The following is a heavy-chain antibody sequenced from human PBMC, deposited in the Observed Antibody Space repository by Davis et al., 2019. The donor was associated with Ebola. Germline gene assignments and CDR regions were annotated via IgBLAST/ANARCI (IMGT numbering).Heavy chain of an antibody. Sequence: MPSETLSLTCTVSSGSVSSSSHNWGWIRQPPGKGLEWIGSMYYTGTSYYNPSLKSRVTMSIDTSKNQFSLKLRSVTAADTALYHCVRHHMWPGAIQDWGQGTLVTVSS. J-gene: IGHJ4*02. D-gene: IGHD2-21*01. V-gene: IGHV4-39*01. CDR2: MYYTGTS. CDR3: VRHHMWPGAIQD. CDR1: SGSVSSSSHN.